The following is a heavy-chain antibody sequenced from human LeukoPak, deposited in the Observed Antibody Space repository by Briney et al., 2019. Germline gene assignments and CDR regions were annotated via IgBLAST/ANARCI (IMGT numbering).Heavy chain of an antibody. Sequence: GGSLRLSCAASGFTFSSYAMHWVRRAPGKGLEWVAVISYDGSNKYYADSVKGRFTISRDNSKNTLYLQMNSLRAEDTAVYYCARGPHCSSTSCYAPSRFWYFDLWGRGTLVTVSS. V-gene: IGHV3-30*04. CDR1: GFTFSSYA. CDR3: ARGPHCSSTSCYAPSRFWYFDL. J-gene: IGHJ2*01. CDR2: ISYDGSNK. D-gene: IGHD2-2*01.